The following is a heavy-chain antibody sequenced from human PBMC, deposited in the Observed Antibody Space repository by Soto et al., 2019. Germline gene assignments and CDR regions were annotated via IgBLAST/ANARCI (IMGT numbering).Heavy chain of an antibody. CDR3: ARHPRAWIQLWLWFDP. J-gene: IGHJ5*02. CDR2: IDPRDSYT. V-gene: IGHV5-10-1*01. D-gene: IGHD5-18*01. CDR1: GYSFTSYW. Sequence: GESLKISCKGSGYSFTSYWISWVRQMPEKGLEWMGRIDPRDSYTNYSPSFQGHVTISADKSISTAYLQWSSLKASDTAMYYCARHPRAWIQLWLWFDPWGQGTLVTVSS.